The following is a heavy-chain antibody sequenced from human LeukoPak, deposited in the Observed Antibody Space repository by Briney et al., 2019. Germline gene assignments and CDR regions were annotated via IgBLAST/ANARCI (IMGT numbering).Heavy chain of an antibody. CDR2: ITSTGSYT. CDR1: GFTFSSYN. CDR3: ARDPYSGSYGDSYYYMDV. Sequence: GGSLRLSCAASGFTFSSYNMNWVRQAPGKGLEWVSSITSTGSYTFYADSVKGRFTISRDNAKNSLYLQMNSLRAEDTAIYYCARDPYSGSYGDSYYYMDVWDKGTTVTISS. J-gene: IGHJ6*03. V-gene: IGHV3-21*01. D-gene: IGHD1-26*01.